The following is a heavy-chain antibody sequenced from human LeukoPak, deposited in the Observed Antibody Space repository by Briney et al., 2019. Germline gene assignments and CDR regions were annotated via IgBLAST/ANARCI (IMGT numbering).Heavy chain of an antibody. V-gene: IGHV4-59*08. CDR3: ARRNSLYDSGGPFDY. CDR2: IYYSGST. D-gene: IGHD3-22*01. Sequence: SETLSLTCTVSGGSISSYYWSWIRQPPGKGLEWIGYIYYSGSTNYNPSLKSRVTISVDTSKNQFSLKLSSVTAADTAVYYCARRNSLYDSGGPFDYWGQGTLVTVSS. J-gene: IGHJ4*02. CDR1: GGSISSYY.